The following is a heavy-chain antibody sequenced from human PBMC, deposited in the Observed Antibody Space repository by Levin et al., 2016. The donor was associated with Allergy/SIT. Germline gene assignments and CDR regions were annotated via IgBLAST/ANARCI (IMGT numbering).Heavy chain of an antibody. V-gene: IGHV3-15*01. D-gene: IGHD6-13*01. CDR1: GVIFSGTW. CDR3: TTDQGSTEFGAFDI. Sequence: GESLKISCEVSGVIFSGTWMSWVRQAPGKGLEWVGRIKNKLDGETVDYAEPVKGRFTISRDDSKNKLYLQMNSLKREDTAVYYCTTDQGSTEFGAFDIWGQGTKVTVSS. CDR2: IKNKLDGETV. J-gene: IGHJ3*02.